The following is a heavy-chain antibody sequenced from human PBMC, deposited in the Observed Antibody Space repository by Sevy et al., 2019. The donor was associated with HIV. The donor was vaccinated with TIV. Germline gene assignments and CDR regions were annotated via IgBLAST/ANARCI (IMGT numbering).Heavy chain of an antibody. D-gene: IGHD3-10*01. CDR2: IKGDGSDK. CDR1: GFSFSANW. CDR3: AHETFGRLEF. V-gene: IGHV3-7*01. J-gene: IGHJ4*02. Sequence: GGSLRLSCAASGFSFSANWMNWVRQAPGKGLEWVANIKGDGSDKHYADSVEGRFTISRDNAKNVLYLQMNSLRVEDTAVYYCAHETFGRLEFWGQGTLVTVSS.